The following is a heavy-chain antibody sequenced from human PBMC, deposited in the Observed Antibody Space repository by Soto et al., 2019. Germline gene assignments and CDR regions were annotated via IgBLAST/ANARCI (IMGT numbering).Heavy chain of an antibody. J-gene: IGHJ5*02. CDR3: ARVKSEQWLVRGGNWFDP. V-gene: IGHV1-18*01. CDR1: GYTFTSYG. CDR2: ISTYNGNT. D-gene: IGHD6-19*01. Sequence: ASVKVSCKASGYTFTSYGITWVRQAPGQGLEWMGWISTYNGNTNYARKLQGRVTMTTYTSTSTAYMELRSLRSDDTAVYYCARVKSEQWLVRGGNWFDPWGQGTLVTAPQ.